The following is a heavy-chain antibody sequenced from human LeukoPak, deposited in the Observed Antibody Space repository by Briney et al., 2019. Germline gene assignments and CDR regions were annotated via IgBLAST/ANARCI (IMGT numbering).Heavy chain of an antibody. Sequence: ASVKVSCKASGYTFAGYYMHWVRQAPGQGLEWMGWINPNSGGTNYAQKFQGRVTMTRDTSISTAYMELSRLRSDDTAVYYCARSPLSSPPSIAAAGTLYPFYFDYWGQGTLVTVSS. V-gene: IGHV1-2*02. D-gene: IGHD6-13*01. J-gene: IGHJ4*02. CDR1: GYTFAGYY. CDR2: INPNSGGT. CDR3: ARSPLSSPPSIAAAGTLYPFYFDY.